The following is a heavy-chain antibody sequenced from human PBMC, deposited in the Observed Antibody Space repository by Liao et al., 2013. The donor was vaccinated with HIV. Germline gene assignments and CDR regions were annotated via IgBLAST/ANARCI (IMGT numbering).Heavy chain of an antibody. Sequence: QLQLQESGPGLVKPSETLSLTCTVSGGSISTSSYYWGWIRQPPGKGLEWIGSIYYSGRPYHNPSLKSRVTISIDTSKNQFSLKLSSVTAADTAVYYCARGDNGFWSGSHYYFYYMDVWGKGTSVSVSS. V-gene: IGHV4-39*07. J-gene: IGHJ6*03. CDR3: ARGDNGFWSGSHYYFYYMDV. D-gene: IGHD3-3*01. CDR1: GGSISTSSYY. CDR2: IYYSGRP.